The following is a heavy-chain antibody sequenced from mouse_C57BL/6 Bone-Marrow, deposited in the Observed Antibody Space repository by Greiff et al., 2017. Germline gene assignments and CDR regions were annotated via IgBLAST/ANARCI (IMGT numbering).Heavy chain of an antibody. D-gene: IGHD1-1*01. J-gene: IGHJ4*01. CDR1: GFTFSDYG. CDR2: ISSGSSTI. Sequence: EVQRVESGGGLVKPGGSLKLSCAASGFTFSDYGMHWVRQAPEKGLEWVAYISSGSSTIYYADTVKGRFTISRDNAKNTLFLQMTSLRPEDTAMYYCARPRYYDYAMDYWGQGTSVTVSS. V-gene: IGHV5-17*01. CDR3: ARPRYYDYAMDY.